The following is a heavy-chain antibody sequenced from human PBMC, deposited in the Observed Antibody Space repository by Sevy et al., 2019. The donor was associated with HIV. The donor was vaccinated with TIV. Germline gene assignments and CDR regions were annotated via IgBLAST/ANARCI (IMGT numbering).Heavy chain of an antibody. D-gene: IGHD1-26*01. Sequence: GGSLRLSCTASGFTFGDYAMSWFRQAPGKGLEWVGFIRSKAYGGTTEYAASGKGRFTISRDDSKSIAYLQMNSLKTEDTAVYYCTRDREWELLGEVFDYWGQGTLVTVSS. CDR1: GFTFGDYA. CDR3: TRDREWELLGEVFDY. CDR2: IRSKAYGGTT. V-gene: IGHV3-49*03. J-gene: IGHJ4*02.